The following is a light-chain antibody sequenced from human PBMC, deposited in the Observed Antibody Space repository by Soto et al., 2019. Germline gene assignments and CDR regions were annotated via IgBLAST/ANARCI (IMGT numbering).Light chain of an antibody. CDR3: SSYTSSSTRV. V-gene: IGLV2-14*01. CDR2: EVS. J-gene: IGLJ3*02. CDR1: SSDVGGYNY. Sequence: QSALTQPASVSGSPGQSITISCTGTSSDVGGYNYVSWYQQHPGKGPKLMIYEVSNRPSGVSNRFSGSKSGNTASLTISGLPAEDEADYYCSSYTSSSTRVFGGGIKLTVL.